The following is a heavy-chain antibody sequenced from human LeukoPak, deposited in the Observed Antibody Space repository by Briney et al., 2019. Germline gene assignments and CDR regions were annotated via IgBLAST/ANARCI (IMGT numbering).Heavy chain of an antibody. D-gene: IGHD4-17*01. CDR2: IIPIFGTA. V-gene: IGHV1-69*13. CDR1: GGTFSSYA. CDR3: ANLSVTPRGFDY. Sequence: ASVKVSCKASGGTFSSYAISWVRQAPGQGLEWMGGIIPIFGTANYARKFQGRVTITADESTSTAYMELSSLRSEDTAVYYCANLSVTPRGFDYWGQGTLVTVSS. J-gene: IGHJ4*02.